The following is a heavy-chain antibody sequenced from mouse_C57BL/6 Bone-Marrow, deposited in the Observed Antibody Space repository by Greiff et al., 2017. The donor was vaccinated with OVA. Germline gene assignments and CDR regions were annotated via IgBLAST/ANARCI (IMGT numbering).Heavy chain of an antibody. CDR2: ISSGSSTI. CDR3: ARRNLITTVVADFDY. J-gene: IGHJ2*01. Sequence: EVKLMESGGGLVKPGGSLKLSCAASGFTFSDYGMHWVRQAPEKGLEWVAYISSGSSTIYYAATVKGRFTIYRDNAKHHLFLQMTSLRSEDTAMDYCARRNLITTVVADFDYWGQGTTLTVSS. V-gene: IGHV5-17*01. D-gene: IGHD1-1*01. CDR1: GFTFSDYG.